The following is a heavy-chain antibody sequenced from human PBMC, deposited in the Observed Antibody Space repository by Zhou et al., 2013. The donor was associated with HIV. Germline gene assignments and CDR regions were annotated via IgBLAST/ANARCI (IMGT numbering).Heavy chain of an antibody. D-gene: IGHD5-12*01. CDR1: GASWSHYA. V-gene: IGHV1-69*05. CDR3: AGRQKYISGNVGDFDF. Sequence: QVQMVQSGAEMKKPGSSVKVSCKASGASWSHYAMNWVRQAPGQGLEWMGGVIPAFNVINYAQKFQGRVTITTDESTTTVFLEVKSLKSDDTANYYCAGRQKYISGNVGDFDFWGQGTMIIVSS. J-gene: IGHJ4*02. CDR2: VIPAFNVI.